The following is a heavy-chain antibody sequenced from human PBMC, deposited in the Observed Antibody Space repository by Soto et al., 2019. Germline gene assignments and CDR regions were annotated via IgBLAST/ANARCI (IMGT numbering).Heavy chain of an antibody. CDR1: GGSISSYY. D-gene: IGHD2-2*01. Sequence: SEALSLTCTVSGGSISSYYWSWIRQPPGKGLEWIGYIYYSGSTNYNPSLKSRVTISVDTSKNQFSLKLNSVTAADTAVYYCARVFFQDIVVVPAATEFDPWGQGTLVTVSS. CDR2: IYYSGST. V-gene: IGHV4-59*01. CDR3: ARVFFQDIVVVPAATEFDP. J-gene: IGHJ5*02.